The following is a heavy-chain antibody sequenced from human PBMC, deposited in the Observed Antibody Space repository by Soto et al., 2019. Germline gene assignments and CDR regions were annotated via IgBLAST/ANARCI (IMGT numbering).Heavy chain of an antibody. CDR2: ISGSGGST. D-gene: IGHD3-22*01. CDR3: ATWMYYYDSSASDY. J-gene: IGHJ4*02. V-gene: IGHV3-23*01. Sequence: GGSLRLSCAASGFTFSSYAMSWVRQAPGKGLEWVSAISGSGGSTYYADSVKGRFTISTDNSKNTLYLQMNSLRAEETAVYYCATWMYYYDSSASDYWGQGTLVTVSS. CDR1: GFTFSSYA.